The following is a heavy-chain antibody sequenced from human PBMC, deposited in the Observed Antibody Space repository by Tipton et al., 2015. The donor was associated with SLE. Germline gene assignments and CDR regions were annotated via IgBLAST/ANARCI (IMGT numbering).Heavy chain of an antibody. CDR1: GGSISSHY. CDR2: IYTSGST. CDR3: ARHSRDIVVVTPHGAFDI. V-gene: IGHV4-4*09. Sequence: TLSLTCTVSGGSISSHYWSWIRQPPGKGLEWIGNIYTSGSTNYNPSLKSRVTISVDTSKNQFSLKLSSVTAADTAVYYCARHSRDIVVVTPHGAFDIWGQGTMVTVSS. J-gene: IGHJ3*02. D-gene: IGHD2-21*02.